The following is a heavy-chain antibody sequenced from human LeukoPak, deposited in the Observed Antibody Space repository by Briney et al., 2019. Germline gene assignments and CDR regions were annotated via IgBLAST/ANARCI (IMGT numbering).Heavy chain of an antibody. Sequence: SVKVSCKASRGTFSSYAISWVRQAPGQGLEWMGGIIPIFGTANYAQKFQGRVTITADESTSTAYMELSSLRSEDTAVYYCAIPVDIVATTHPGYFDYWGQGTLVTVSS. J-gene: IGHJ4*02. CDR2: IIPIFGTA. V-gene: IGHV1-69*01. CDR1: RGTFSSYA. CDR3: AIPVDIVATTHPGYFDY. D-gene: IGHD5-12*01.